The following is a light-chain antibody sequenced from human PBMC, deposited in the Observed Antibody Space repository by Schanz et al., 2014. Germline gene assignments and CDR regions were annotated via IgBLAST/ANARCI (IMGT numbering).Light chain of an antibody. CDR2: DVS. CDR1: SSDVGGYNY. Sequence: QSALTQPASVSGSPGQSITISCTGTSSDVGGYNYVTWYQQYPGKAPKVIIYDVSDRPSGVSNRFSGSKSGNTASLTISGLQPEDEADYYCCSYAGSSTWVFGGGTKLTVL. V-gene: IGLV2-14*03. J-gene: IGLJ3*02. CDR3: CSYAGSSTWV.